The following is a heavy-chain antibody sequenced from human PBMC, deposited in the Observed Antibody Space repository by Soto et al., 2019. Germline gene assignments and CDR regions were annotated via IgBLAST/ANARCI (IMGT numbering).Heavy chain of an antibody. CDR2: VGGSGEYT. V-gene: IGHV3-23*01. CDR3: AKALTGYYYYFEY. CDR1: GFTFSSYA. Sequence: GGSLRLSCAASGFTFSSYAMIWVRQAPGKGLEWVSGVGGSGEYTYYADSVKGRFTISRDNSKNTVYLQISSLRAEDTAVYYCAKALTGYYYYFEYCGQGPLVTVSS. J-gene: IGHJ4*02. D-gene: IGHD3-9*01.